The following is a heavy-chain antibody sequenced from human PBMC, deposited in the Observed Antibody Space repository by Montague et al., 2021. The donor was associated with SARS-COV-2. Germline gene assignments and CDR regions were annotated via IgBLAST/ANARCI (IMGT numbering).Heavy chain of an antibody. D-gene: IGHD3-9*01. CDR1: GFAFSSYE. J-gene: IGHJ3*02. Sequence: SLRLSCAASGFAFSSYEMNWVRQAPGEGLEWVSYISSSGSTIYYADSVKGRFTISRDNAKNSLYLQMNSLRAEDTAVYYCARDKGLRYFDNDAFDIWGQGTMVTVSS. V-gene: IGHV3-48*03. CDR3: ARDKGLRYFDNDAFDI. CDR2: ISSSGSTI.